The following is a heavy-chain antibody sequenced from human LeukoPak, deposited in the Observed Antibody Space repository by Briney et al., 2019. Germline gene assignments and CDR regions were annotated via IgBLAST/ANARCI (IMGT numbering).Heavy chain of an antibody. Sequence: GASVKVSCKATGYTFTVYYIHWVRQAPGQGLEWMGWINPNNGGTKYTQNFQDRVTMTRDTSINTAFLELSIMRSDDTAMYYCATRSLTDSFDVWGQGTLVTVSS. CDR3: ATRSLTDSFDV. CDR1: GYTFTVYY. D-gene: IGHD3-9*01. J-gene: IGHJ3*01. CDR2: INPNNGGT. V-gene: IGHV1-2*02.